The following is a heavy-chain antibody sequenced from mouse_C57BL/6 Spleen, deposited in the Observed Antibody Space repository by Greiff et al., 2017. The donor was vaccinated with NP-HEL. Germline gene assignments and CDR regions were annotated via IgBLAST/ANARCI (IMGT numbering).Heavy chain of an antibody. J-gene: IGHJ4*01. Sequence: EVKVVESGGGLVKPGGSLKLSCAASGFTFSSYAMSWVRQTPEKRLEWVATISDGGSYTYYPDNVKGRFTISRDNAKNNLYLQMSHLKSEDTAMYYCARAGGRNAMDYWGQGTSVTVSS. CDR3: ARAGGRNAMDY. V-gene: IGHV5-4*03. CDR1: GFTFSSYA. CDR2: ISDGGSYT.